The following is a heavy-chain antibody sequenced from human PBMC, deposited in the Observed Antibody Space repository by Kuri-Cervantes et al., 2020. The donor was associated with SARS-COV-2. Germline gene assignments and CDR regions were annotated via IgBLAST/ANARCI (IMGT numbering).Heavy chain of an antibody. V-gene: IGHV1-8*02. Sequence: ASVKVSCKASGYTFNIYDIHWVRQATGQGLEWMGWMNPNSGITGYAQKFQGRVTMTRDTSRSTAYMELSSLKSGDTAVYYCARDRWGYSYGPGGFDPWGQGTLVTVSS. CDR1: GYTFNIYD. CDR3: ARDRWGYSYGPGGFDP. D-gene: IGHD5-18*01. J-gene: IGHJ5*02. CDR2: MNPNSGIT.